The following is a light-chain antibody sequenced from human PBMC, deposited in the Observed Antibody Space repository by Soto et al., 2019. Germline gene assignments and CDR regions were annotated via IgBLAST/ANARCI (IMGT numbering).Light chain of an antibody. CDR3: SAYAGSIYV. CDR1: SGDVGSHNY. J-gene: IGLJ1*01. V-gene: IGLV2-8*01. Sequence: QSVLTQPASVSGSPGQSITISCTGTSGDVGSHNYVSWYQQHPGKAPKLMIFDVNKRPSGVPDRFSGSKSGNTASLTVSGLQAEDEADYYCSAYAGSIYVFGSGTKLTVL. CDR2: DVN.